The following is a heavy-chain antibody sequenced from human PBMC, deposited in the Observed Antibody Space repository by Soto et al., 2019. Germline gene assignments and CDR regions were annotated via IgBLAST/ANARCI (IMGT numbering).Heavy chain of an antibody. Sequence: SETLSLTCTVSGGSISSYYWSWIRQPPGKGLEWIGYIYYSGSTNYNPSLKSRVTISVDTSKNQFSLKLSTVTAADTAMYFCARTDYYDSSGSFGYWGQGTLVTVSS. V-gene: IGHV4-59*01. D-gene: IGHD3-22*01. J-gene: IGHJ4*02. CDR3: ARTDYYDSSGSFGY. CDR2: IYYSGST. CDR1: GGSISSYY.